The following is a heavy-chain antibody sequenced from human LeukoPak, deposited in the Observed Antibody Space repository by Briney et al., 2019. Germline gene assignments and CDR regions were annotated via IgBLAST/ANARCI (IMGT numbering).Heavy chain of an antibody. D-gene: IGHD2-2*01. V-gene: IGHV1-2*02. CDR2: INPSSGGT. CDR3: ARDFGVVVPTARPPGWLDP. CDR1: GYTFTGYY. Sequence: GASVKVSCKASGYTFTGYYMHWVRQAPGQGLEWMGWINPSSGGTNSAQKFQGRVTMTRDTSISTAYMELSRLRSDDTAVYYCARDFGVVVPTARPPGWLDPWGQGTLVTVSS. J-gene: IGHJ5*02.